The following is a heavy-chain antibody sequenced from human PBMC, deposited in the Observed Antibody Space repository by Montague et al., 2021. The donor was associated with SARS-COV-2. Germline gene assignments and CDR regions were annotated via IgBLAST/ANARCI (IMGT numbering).Heavy chain of an antibody. J-gene: IGHJ6*04. Sequence: SETLSLTCAVYGGSFSGHYWSWIRQPPGKGLEWIGEIIHSGSTNYNPSLKSRVTISVDTSKNQFSLKLSSVTAADTAVYYCARGNSHYYGSGSYYAHYYGMDVWGKGTTVTVSS. CDR1: GGSFSGHY. CDR3: ARGNSHYYGSGSYYAHYYGMDV. D-gene: IGHD3-10*01. V-gene: IGHV4-34*01. CDR2: IIHSGST.